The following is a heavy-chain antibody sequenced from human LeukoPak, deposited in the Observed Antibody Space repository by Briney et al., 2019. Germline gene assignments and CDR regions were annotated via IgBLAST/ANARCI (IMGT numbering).Heavy chain of an antibody. D-gene: IGHD2-15*01. J-gene: IGHJ4*02. V-gene: IGHV3-23*01. CDR2: IRSTGDST. Sequence: GGSLRLSCAASGFTFSSYAITWVRQAPGKGLEWVSSIRSTGDSTFYADSVKGRFTISRDNSKNTVYLLMNSLRTEDTAVYYCAKSGLNRFDYWGQGTLVTVSS. CDR3: AKSGLNRFDY. CDR1: GFTFSSYA.